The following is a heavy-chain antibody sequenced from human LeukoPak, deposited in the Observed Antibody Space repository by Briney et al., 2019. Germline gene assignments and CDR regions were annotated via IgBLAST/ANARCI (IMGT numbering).Heavy chain of an antibody. CDR2: ISAYNGNT. Sequence: ASVKVSCKASGYTFTSYGISWVRQAPGQGLEWMGWISAYNGNTNYAQKLQGRVTMTTDTSTSTAYMELRSLRSDDTAVYYCARDHIVVVPAANYGMDVWGQGTTATVSS. CDR1: GYTFTSYG. CDR3: ARDHIVVVPAANYGMDV. V-gene: IGHV1-18*01. J-gene: IGHJ6*02. D-gene: IGHD2-2*01.